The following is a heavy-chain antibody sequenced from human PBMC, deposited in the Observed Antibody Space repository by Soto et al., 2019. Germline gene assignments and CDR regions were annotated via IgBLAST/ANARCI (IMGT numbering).Heavy chain of an antibody. Sequence: ASVKVSCKASGYIFTGYHMHWVRQAPGQGLEWMGWINPNSGGTKYAQKFQGRVTMTRDTSTSTAYMELRSLRSDDTAVYYCATAGNYDSSGRDFWGQGTLVTVSS. D-gene: IGHD3-22*01. CDR1: GYIFTGYH. CDR3: ATAGNYDSSGRDF. V-gene: IGHV1-2*02. CDR2: INPNSGGT. J-gene: IGHJ4*02.